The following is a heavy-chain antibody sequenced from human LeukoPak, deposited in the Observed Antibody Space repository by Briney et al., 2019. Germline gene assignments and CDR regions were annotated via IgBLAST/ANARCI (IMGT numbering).Heavy chain of an antibody. CDR3: AKLTLLGYCSGCSCYDRRVFDY. CDR1: GFTFSSYS. J-gene: IGHJ4*02. D-gene: IGHD2-15*01. CDR2: ISSSSSYI. Sequence: GRSLRLSCTASGFTFSSYSMNWVRQAPGKGLEWVSSISSSSSYIYYADSVKGRFTISRDNAKNSLYLQMNSLRAEDTAVYYCAKLTLLGYCSGCSCYDRRVFDYWGQGTLVTVSS. V-gene: IGHV3-21*04.